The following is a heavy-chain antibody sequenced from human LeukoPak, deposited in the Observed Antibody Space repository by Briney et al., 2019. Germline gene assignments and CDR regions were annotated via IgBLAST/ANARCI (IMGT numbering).Heavy chain of an antibody. V-gene: IGHV1-8*01. CDR1: GYSLTTYD. CDR3: ARGVLTLNWFDP. Sequence: GASVKVSCKASGYSLTTYDINWVRQATGQGLEWMGWMNPNSGNTAYAQNFQGRVTMTRNTSISTAYMELSSLRSEDTAVYYRARGVLTLNWFDPWGQGTLVTVSS. J-gene: IGHJ5*02. CDR2: MNPNSGNT. D-gene: IGHD2-8*01.